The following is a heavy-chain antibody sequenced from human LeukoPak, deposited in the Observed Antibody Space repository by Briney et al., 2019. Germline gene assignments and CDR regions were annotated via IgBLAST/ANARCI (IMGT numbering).Heavy chain of an antibody. CDR2: INPNSGGT. CDR3: AFGYSSSGWFDP. Sequence: ASVKVSCKASGYTFTGYYMHWVRQAPGQGLEWMGWINPNSGGTNYARKFQGRVTMTRDTSISTAYMELSRLRSDDTAVYYCAFGYSSSGWFDPWGQGTLVTVSS. J-gene: IGHJ5*02. D-gene: IGHD6-6*01. V-gene: IGHV1-2*02. CDR1: GYTFTGYY.